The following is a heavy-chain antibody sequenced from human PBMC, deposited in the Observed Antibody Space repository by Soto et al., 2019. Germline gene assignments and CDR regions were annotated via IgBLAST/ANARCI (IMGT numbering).Heavy chain of an antibody. D-gene: IGHD2-15*01. Sequence: GASVKVSCKASGGTFNSYAISWVRQTPEQGLEWMGGIIPIFGTANYAQKFQGRVTITADESTSTAYMELSSLRSEDTAVYYCARSVTVVVVAAAYDYWGQGTLVTAPQ. V-gene: IGHV1-69*13. J-gene: IGHJ4*02. CDR3: ARSVTVVVVAAAYDY. CDR1: GGTFNSYA. CDR2: IIPIFGTA.